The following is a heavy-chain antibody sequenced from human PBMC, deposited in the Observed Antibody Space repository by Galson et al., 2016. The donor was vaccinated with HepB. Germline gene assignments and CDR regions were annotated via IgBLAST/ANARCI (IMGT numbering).Heavy chain of an antibody. D-gene: IGHD3-10*01. CDR1: GDSVYNNGAA. Sequence: AISGDSVYNNGAAWVWIRQSPSRGLEWLGRTYYRSYWQNEYADSVKSRITINPDTSKNQVSLQVNSVTPEDTAVYYCARVVELGRGFHVWGQGTTVTVSS. CDR3: ARVVELGRGFHV. CDR2: TYYRSYWQN. V-gene: IGHV6-1*01. J-gene: IGHJ6*02.